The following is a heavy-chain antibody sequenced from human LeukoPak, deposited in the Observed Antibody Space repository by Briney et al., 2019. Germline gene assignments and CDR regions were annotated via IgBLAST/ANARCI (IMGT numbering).Heavy chain of an antibody. CDR2: IYYSGST. CDR3: KGGSYPDAFDI. CDR1: GGSISGYY. J-gene: IGHJ3*02. V-gene: IGHV4-59*01. Sequence: LSETLSLTCTVSGGSISGYYWSWIRQPPGKGLEWIGYIYYSGSTNYNPSLKSRVTISVDPSKNQFSLKLSSVTAADTAVYYCKGGSYPDAFDIWGQGTMVTVSS. D-gene: IGHD1-26*01.